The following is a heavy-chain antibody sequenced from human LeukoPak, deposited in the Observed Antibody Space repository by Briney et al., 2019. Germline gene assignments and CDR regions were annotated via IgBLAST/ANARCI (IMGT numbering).Heavy chain of an antibody. J-gene: IGHJ5*02. CDR1: GFTFSTYE. CDR2: ISTSSRTI. D-gene: IGHD4-17*01. Sequence: PGGSLRLSCAASGFTFSTYEMNWVRQAPGKGLEWVSYISTSSRTIYYADSVKGRFTISRDNAKNSLYLQMSSLRAEDTAVYYCARESPDYGDYFVGPFDPWGQGTLVTVSS. CDR3: ARESPDYGDYFVGPFDP. V-gene: IGHV3-48*03.